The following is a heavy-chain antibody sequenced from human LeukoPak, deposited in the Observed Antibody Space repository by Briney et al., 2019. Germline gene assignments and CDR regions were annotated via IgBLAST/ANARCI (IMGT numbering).Heavy chain of an antibody. V-gene: IGHV4-59*01. CDR2: MHYTGNT. D-gene: IGHD6-19*01. J-gene: IGHJ3*02. Sequence: SETLSLTCTVSGGSIRSYYWSWVRQPPGKGLEWIGYMHYTGNTNYNPSLKSRVSISVDTSKNQFSLNLNSVTAADTAVYYCGRVPQGLAYDAFDIWGQGTMVTVSS. CDR1: GGSIRSYY. CDR3: GRVPQGLAYDAFDI.